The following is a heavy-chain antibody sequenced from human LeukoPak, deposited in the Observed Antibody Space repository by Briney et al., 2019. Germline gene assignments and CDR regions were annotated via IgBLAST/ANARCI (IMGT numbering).Heavy chain of an antibody. D-gene: IGHD3-22*01. Sequence: GGSLRLSCAASGFTFSSHGMNWVRQAPGKGLEWVSGISPSGGITYYADSVKGRFTISRDNAKNSLYLQMNSLRAEDTAVYYCARIEYYYDSSGYYPYHMDVWGKGTTVTVSS. CDR2: ISPSGGIT. J-gene: IGHJ6*03. V-gene: IGHV3-21*01. CDR1: GFTFSSHG. CDR3: ARIEYYYDSSGYYPYHMDV.